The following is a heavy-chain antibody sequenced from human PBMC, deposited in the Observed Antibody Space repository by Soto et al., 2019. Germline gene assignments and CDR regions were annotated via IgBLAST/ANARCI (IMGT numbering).Heavy chain of an antibody. Sequence: SVKVSCKASGGSFSSFGISWVRQAPGQGLEWMGGIIPVFGRPNYAQRFRGRLTITADESTNTVYLELIDLRSEDTAVYYCAREGSGYNLWGQGXQVTVSS. CDR3: AREGSGYNL. CDR1: GGSFSSFG. CDR2: IIPVFGRP. V-gene: IGHV1-69*13. D-gene: IGHD5-12*01. J-gene: IGHJ1*01.